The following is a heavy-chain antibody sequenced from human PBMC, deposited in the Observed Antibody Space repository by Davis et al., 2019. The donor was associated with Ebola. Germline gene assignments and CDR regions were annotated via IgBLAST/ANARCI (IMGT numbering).Heavy chain of an antibody. D-gene: IGHD6-13*01. Sequence: ASVKVSCKASGFTFTRYGISWVRQAPGQGPEWMGWISPYNGNTNYAQKFQGRVTMTRNTSISTAYMELSSLRSEDTAVYYCATDDKLRGSWYRFDYWGQGTLVTVSS. CDR1: GFTFTRYG. J-gene: IGHJ4*02. CDR3: ATDDKLRGSWYRFDY. CDR2: ISPYNGNT. V-gene: IGHV1-18*01.